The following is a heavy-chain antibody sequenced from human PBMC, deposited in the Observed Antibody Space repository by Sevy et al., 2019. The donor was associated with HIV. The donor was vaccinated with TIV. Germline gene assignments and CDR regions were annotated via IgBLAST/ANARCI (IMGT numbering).Heavy chain of an antibody. J-gene: IGHJ6*02. CDR1: GFTLNSYW. CDR3: AKAGIAVAGTGGYYYYYGMDV. V-gene: IGHV3-30*18. Sequence: GGSLRLSCVASGFTLNSYWMHWVRQAPGKGLEWVAVISYDGSNKYYADSVKGRFTISRDNSKNTLYLQMNSLRAEDTAVYYCAKAGIAVAGTGGYYYYYGMDVWGQGTTVTVSS. D-gene: IGHD6-19*01. CDR2: ISYDGSNK.